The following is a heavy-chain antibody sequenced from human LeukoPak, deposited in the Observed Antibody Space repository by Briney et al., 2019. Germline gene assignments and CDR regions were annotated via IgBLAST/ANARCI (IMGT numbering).Heavy chain of an antibody. V-gene: IGHV3-23*01. D-gene: IGHD6-19*01. CDR2: ISGSGGNT. CDR3: ARTWHSSGWYRFDY. CDR1: GFTFSSYG. Sequence: GGSLRLSCAASGFTFSSYGMSWVRQAPGKGLEWVSAISGSGGNTYYADSVEGRFTISRDNSKNTLYLQMNSLGAEDTAVYYCARTWHSSGWYRFDYWGQGALVTVSS. J-gene: IGHJ4*02.